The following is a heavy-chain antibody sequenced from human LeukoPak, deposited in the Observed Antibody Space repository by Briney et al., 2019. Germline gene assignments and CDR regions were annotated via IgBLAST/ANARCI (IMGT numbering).Heavy chain of an antibody. V-gene: IGHV4-38-2*02. CDR2: IYHSGST. Sequence: SETLSLTCTVSGYSISSGYYWGWIRPPPGKGLEWIGSIYHSGSTYYNPSLKSRVTISVDTSKNQFSLKLSSVTAADTAVYYCARGGVDGMDVWGQGTTVTVSS. D-gene: IGHD3-3*01. CDR3: ARGGVDGMDV. CDR1: GYSISSGYY. J-gene: IGHJ6*02.